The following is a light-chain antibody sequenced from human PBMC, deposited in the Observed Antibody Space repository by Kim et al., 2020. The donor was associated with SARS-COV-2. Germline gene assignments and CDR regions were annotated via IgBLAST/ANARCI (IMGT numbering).Light chain of an antibody. Sequence: QPVLIQSPSASASLGASVKLTCTLSSGHSSYAIAWHQQQPEKGPRFLMKLDSDGSHNKGDGIPDRFSGSSSGAERYLTISSLQSEDEADYYCQTWDTGVRLFGGGTQLTVL. CDR1: SGHSSYA. CDR2: LDSDGSH. J-gene: IGLJ3*02. CDR3: QTWDTGVRL. V-gene: IGLV4-69*01.